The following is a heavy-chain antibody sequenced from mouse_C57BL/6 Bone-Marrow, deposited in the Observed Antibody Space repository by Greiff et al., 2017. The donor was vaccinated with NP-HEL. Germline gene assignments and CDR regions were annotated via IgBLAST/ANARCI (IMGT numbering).Heavy chain of an antibody. J-gene: IGHJ4*01. CDR1: GYTFTSYW. Sequence: QVQLQQPGAELVKPGASVKMPCKASGYTFTSYWITWVKQRPGQGLEWIGDIYPGSGSTNYNEKFKSKATLTVDTSSSTAYMQLSSLTSEDSAVYYCARDGSCYAMDYWGQGTSVTVSS. V-gene: IGHV1-55*01. D-gene: IGHD1-1*01. CDR2: IYPGSGST. CDR3: ARDGSCYAMDY.